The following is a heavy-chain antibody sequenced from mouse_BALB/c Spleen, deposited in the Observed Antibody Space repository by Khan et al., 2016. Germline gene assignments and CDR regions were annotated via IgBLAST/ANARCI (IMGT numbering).Heavy chain of an antibody. J-gene: IGHJ2*01. V-gene: IGHV1S130*01. D-gene: IGHD3-1*01. CDR3: SRSARATVMDY. CDR2: IHPNSGNT. CDR1: GYTFTSSW. Sequence: VQLQESGSVLVRPGASVKLSCKASGYTFTSSWMHWAKQRPGKGLEWIGEIHPNSGNTNYNEKFKGKSTLTVEQYSSTDYVDLSSLTSEESAVYYCSRSARATVMDYWGQGTTLTVSS.